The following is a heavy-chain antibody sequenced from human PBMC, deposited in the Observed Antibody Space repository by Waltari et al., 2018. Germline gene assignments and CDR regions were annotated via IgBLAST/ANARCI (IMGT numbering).Heavy chain of an antibody. V-gene: IGHV3-43*01. Sequence: EVQLVESGGVVVQPGGSLRLSCAASGFTFDDYTMHWVRQAPGKGLEWVSLISWDGGSTYYADSVKGRFTISRDNSKNSLYLQMNSLRTEDTALYYCAKDTESGDGMDVWGQGTTVTVSS. J-gene: IGHJ6*02. D-gene: IGHD3-10*01. CDR1: GFTFDDYT. CDR2: ISWDGGST. CDR3: AKDTESGDGMDV.